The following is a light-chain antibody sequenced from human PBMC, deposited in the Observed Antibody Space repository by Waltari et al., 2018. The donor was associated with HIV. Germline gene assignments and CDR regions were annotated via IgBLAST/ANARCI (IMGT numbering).Light chain of an antibody. Sequence: DIQMTQFPSSLSASVGDRVTITCRATQDIGNSVSWYQQRPGKVPKLLVYGGYVRHREVASRFTGGGSGTEYSLTISSLQPEDFATYYCHQYFSDPFTFGGGTKVEI. CDR1: QDIGNS. J-gene: IGKJ4*01. V-gene: IGKV1-NL1*01. CDR3: HQYFSDPFT. CDR2: GGY.